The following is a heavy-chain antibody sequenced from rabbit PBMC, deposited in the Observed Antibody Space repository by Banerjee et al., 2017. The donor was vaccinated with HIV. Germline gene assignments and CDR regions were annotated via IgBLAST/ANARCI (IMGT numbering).Heavy chain of an antibody. CDR2: IYAGSSGT. D-gene: IGHD7-1*01. V-gene: IGHV1S45*01. Sequence: QTQLVESGGGLVQPGGSLKLTCTASEFSFSSGYYMCWVRQAPGKGLEWIACIYAGSSGTYYASWAKGRFTISKTSSTTVTLQMTSLTAADTATYFCARANRDSAVWNGMDLWGPGTLVTVS. CDR1: EFSFSSGYY. J-gene: IGHJ6*01. CDR3: ARANRDSAVWNGMDL.